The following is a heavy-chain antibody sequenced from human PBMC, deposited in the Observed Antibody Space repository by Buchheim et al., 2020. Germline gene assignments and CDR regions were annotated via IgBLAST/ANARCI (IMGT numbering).Heavy chain of an antibody. CDR2: ISSSSSYI. CDR3: ARGAQYNWNLLNWFDP. CDR1: GFTFSSYS. Sequence: EVQLVESGGGLVKPGGSLRLSCAASGFTFSSYSMNWVRQAPGKGLEWVSSISSSSSYIYYADSVKGRFTIYRDNAKKSLYLQMNSLRAEDTAVYYCARGAQYNWNLLNWFDPWGQGTL. D-gene: IGHD1-20*01. J-gene: IGHJ5*02. V-gene: IGHV3-21*01.